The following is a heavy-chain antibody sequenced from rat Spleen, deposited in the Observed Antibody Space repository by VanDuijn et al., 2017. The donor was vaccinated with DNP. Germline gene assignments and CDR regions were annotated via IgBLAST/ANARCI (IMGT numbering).Heavy chain of an antibody. D-gene: IGHD1-1*01. CDR1: GFTFSDFY. V-gene: IGHV5-22*01. Sequence: EVQLVESGGGLVQPGKSLKLSCVASGFTFSDFYMAWVRQAPTKGLEWVAYISFDGSTTYYGDSVKGRFTISRDNAKSTLYLQMNSLRSEDMATYYCTRYYDSFDYWGQGVMVTVSS. CDR3: TRYYDSFDY. CDR2: ISFDGSTT. J-gene: IGHJ2*01.